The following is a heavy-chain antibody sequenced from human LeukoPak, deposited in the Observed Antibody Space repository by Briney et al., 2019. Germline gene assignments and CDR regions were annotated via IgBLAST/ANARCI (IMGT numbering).Heavy chain of an antibody. CDR2: INHSGST. CDR1: GGSFSGYY. CDR3: ARRSSWYMGYYFDY. Sequence: SETLSLTCAVYGGSFSGYYWSWIRQPPGKGLEWIGEINHSGSTNYNPALKRRVTISVDPSKTQFSLELRSVTAADTAVYYCARRSSWYMGYYFDYWGQGPLVTVSS. V-gene: IGHV4-34*01. D-gene: IGHD6-13*01. J-gene: IGHJ4*02.